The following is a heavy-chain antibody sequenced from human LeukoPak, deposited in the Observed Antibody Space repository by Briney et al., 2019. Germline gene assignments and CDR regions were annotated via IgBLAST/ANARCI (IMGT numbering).Heavy chain of an antibody. J-gene: IGHJ4*02. V-gene: IGHV1-69*01. CDR3: ARGYCSSTSCYTHIGY. D-gene: IGHD2-2*02. CDR2: IIPIFGTA. Sequence: GSSVKVSCKASGGTFSSYAISWVRQAPGQGLEWMGWIIPIFGTANYAQKFQGRVTITADESTSTAYMELSSLRSEDTAVYYCARGYCSSTSCYTHIGYWGQGTLVTVSS. CDR1: GGTFSSYA.